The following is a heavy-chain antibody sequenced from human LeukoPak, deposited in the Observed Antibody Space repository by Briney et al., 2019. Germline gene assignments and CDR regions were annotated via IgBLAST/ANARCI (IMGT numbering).Heavy chain of an antibody. J-gene: IGHJ3*02. Sequence: SETLSLTCTVSGGSISSGDYYWSWIRQPPGKGLEWIGYIYYSGSTYYNPSLKSRVTISVDTSKYQFSLKLSSVTAADTAVYYCARVSPPNYYDSSGYYPDIWGQGTMVTVSS. CDR3: ARVSPPNYYDSSGYYPDI. D-gene: IGHD3-22*01. CDR2: IYYSGST. V-gene: IGHV4-30-4*01. CDR1: GGSISSGDYY.